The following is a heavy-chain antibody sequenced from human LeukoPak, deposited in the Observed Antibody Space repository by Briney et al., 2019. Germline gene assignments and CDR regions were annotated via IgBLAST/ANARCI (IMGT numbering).Heavy chain of an antibody. D-gene: IGHD3-10*01. CDR1: GYSISSGYY. V-gene: IGHV4-38-2*02. CDR3: AGAVGSGEFDY. CDR2: IYHSGST. Sequence: PSXTLSLTCTVSGYSISSGYYWGWIRPPPGKGLERIGIIYHSGSTYYNPSLKSRVTISVDTSKNQFSLKLSSVTAADTAVYYCAGAVGSGEFDYWGQGTLVTVSS. J-gene: IGHJ4*02.